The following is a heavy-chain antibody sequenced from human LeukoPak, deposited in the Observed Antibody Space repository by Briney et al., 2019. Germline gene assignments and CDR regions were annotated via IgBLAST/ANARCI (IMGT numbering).Heavy chain of an antibody. Sequence: SVKVSCKASGGTFSSYAISWVRQAPGQGLEWMGGIIPIFGTANYAQKFQGRVTITADKSTSTAYMELSSLRSEDTAVYYCARGTKDLVGITWYYYMDVWGKGTTVTVSS. CDR1: GGTFSSYA. D-gene: IGHD2-2*01. CDR2: IIPIFGTA. CDR3: ARGTKDLVGITWYYYMDV. J-gene: IGHJ6*03. V-gene: IGHV1-69*06.